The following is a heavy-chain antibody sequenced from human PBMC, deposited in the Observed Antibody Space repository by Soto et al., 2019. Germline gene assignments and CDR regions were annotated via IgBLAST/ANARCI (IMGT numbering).Heavy chain of an antibody. Sequence: QVQLVQSGAEVKKPGASVKVSCKASGYTFTSYAMHWVRQAPGQRLERMGWINAGNGNTKYSQKFQGRVTITRDTSASTAYMELSSLRSEDTAVYYCARDYDSSGYSDYNWFDPWGQGTLVTVSS. CDR1: GYTFTSYA. D-gene: IGHD3-22*01. CDR3: ARDYDSSGYSDYNWFDP. V-gene: IGHV1-3*01. CDR2: INAGNGNT. J-gene: IGHJ5*02.